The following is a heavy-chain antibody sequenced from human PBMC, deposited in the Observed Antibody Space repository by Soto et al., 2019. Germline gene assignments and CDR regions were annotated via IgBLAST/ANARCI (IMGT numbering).Heavy chain of an antibody. CDR1: GYTFTSYD. Sequence: GASVKVSCRASGYTFTSYDINWVRQATGQGLEWMGCLNPNSGNTGYAQKFQGRVTMTRNTSISTAYMELSSLRSEDTAVFYCARGGDYYGSGSYAIYYYYYMDVWGKGTTVTVSS. CDR2: LNPNSGNT. D-gene: IGHD3-10*01. CDR3: ARGGDYYGSGSYAIYYYYYMDV. V-gene: IGHV1-8*01. J-gene: IGHJ6*03.